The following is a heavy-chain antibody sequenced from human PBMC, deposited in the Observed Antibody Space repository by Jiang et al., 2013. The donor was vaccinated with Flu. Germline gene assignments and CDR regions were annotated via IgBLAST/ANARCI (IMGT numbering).Heavy chain of an antibody. CDR3: ATGDRGTYRFNS. J-gene: IGHJ4*02. CDR1: GYSLTELS. CDR2: SDPEEGEI. Sequence: SGAEVKKPGASVKVSCKVSGYSLTELSLHWVRQAPGKGLAWLGGSDPEEGEIINAQSLRDRVTMTEDTSTDTAYMELRSLTSEDTAIYYCATGDRGTYRFNSWGQGTPVTVSS. V-gene: IGHV1-24*01. D-gene: IGHD2-21*01.